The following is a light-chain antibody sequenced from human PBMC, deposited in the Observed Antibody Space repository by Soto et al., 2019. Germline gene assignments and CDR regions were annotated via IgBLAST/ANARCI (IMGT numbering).Light chain of an antibody. J-gene: IGKJ5*01. V-gene: IGKV3-11*01. CDR2: DAS. CDR1: QTVSNQ. CDR3: QQRAGSST. Sequence: EIVLTQSPVTLSLSPGERATLSCRASQTVSNQLAWYQQKPGQAPRLLIYDASRRVTGIPARFSGSGSGTDFTLTLSSLEPEDFAVYYCQQRAGSSTFGQGTRLESK.